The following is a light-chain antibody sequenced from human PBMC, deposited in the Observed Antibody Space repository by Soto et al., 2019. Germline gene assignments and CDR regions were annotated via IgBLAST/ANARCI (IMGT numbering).Light chain of an antibody. CDR3: QQYDDLPIT. CDR2: DVS. J-gene: IGKJ5*01. CDR1: QDIREN. V-gene: IGKV1-33*01. Sequence: IQITQSPSSLSTSLGARVTITCQASQDIRENLNWYQKKQGKAPKVLISDVSNLETGVSSRLSGSGYGTDFTFTISSMKAEDVETYYCQQYDDLPITFGQGTRLEIK.